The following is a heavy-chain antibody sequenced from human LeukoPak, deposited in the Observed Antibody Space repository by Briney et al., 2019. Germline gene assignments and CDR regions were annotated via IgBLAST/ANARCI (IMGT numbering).Heavy chain of an antibody. D-gene: IGHD7-27*01. CDR1: GFTFSSYA. Sequence: GGSLRLSCAASGFTFSSYAMSWVRQAPGKGLEWVSAISGSGGSTYYADSVKGRFTISRDNSMNTLYLQMNSLKTEDAAVYYCSTSRTGDYFHYWGQGTLVTVSS. J-gene: IGHJ4*02. CDR2: ISGSGGST. V-gene: IGHV3-23*01. CDR3: STSRTGDYFHY.